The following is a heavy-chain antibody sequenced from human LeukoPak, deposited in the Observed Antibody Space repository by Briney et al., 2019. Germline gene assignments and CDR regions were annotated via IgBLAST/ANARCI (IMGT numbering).Heavy chain of an antibody. J-gene: IGHJ4*02. CDR2: ICHSGST. CDR1: GGSISSSNW. D-gene: IGHD3-16*02. Sequence: SGTLSLTCAVSGGSISSSNWWSWVRQPPGKGLEWIGEICHSGSTNYNPSLKSRVTISVDKSKNQFSLKLSSVTAADTAVYYCARGAGDYVWGSYRYTPRGAWFDYWGQGTLVTVSS. CDR3: ARGAGDYVWGSYRYTPRGAWFDY. V-gene: IGHV4-4*02.